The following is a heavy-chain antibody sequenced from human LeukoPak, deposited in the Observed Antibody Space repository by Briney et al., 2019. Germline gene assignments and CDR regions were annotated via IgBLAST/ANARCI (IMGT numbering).Heavy chain of an antibody. J-gene: IGHJ3*02. Sequence: GRSLRLSCAASGFTFGSYAINWVRQAPGKGLEWVGNVWSDGSTKNYGDSVKGRFTISRDNSKNTLYLQMNSLRVDDTAVYFCAKGGARPLDDAYDIWGQGTMVTVSS. CDR1: GFTFGSYA. V-gene: IGHV3-33*06. CDR3: AKGGARPLDDAYDI. CDR2: VWSDGSTK.